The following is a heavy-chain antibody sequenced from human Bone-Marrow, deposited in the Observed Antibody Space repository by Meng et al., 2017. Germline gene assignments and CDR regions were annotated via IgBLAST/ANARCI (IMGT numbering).Heavy chain of an antibody. J-gene: IGHJ4*02. CDR3: ARDYGGNPYYFDY. CDR1: GFTVSNNY. Sequence: EVQLVESGGGLVQPGGSLRLSCSASGFTVSNNYMSWVRQAPGKGLEWVAYIDSGGNTFYADSVKGRFIISRDNSKNTLSLQMNSLRAEDTAVYYCARDYGGNPYYFDYWGQGTLVTVSS. V-gene: IGHV3-66*01. D-gene: IGHD4-23*01. CDR2: IDSGGNT.